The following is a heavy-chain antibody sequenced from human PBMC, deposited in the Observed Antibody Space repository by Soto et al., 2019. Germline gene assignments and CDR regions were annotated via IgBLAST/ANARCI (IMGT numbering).Heavy chain of an antibody. Sequence: QVQLQESGPGLVKPSETLSLTCTVSGGSISSYYWSWIRQPPGKGLEWIGYIYYSGSTNYNPSLKSRVTIPVDTSKNQFSLKLSSVTAADTAVYYCARQVGGWAPWYFDYWGQGTLVTVSS. D-gene: IGHD6-19*01. V-gene: IGHV4-59*08. CDR3: ARQVGGWAPWYFDY. CDR2: IYYSGST. J-gene: IGHJ4*02. CDR1: GGSISSYY.